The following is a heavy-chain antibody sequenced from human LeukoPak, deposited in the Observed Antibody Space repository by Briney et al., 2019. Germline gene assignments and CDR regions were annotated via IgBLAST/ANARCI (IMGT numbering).Heavy chain of an antibody. CDR1: GYTLTELS. V-gene: IGHV1-18*01. D-gene: IGHD6-19*01. Sequence: GASVKVSCKVSGYTLTELSMHWVRQAPGQGLEWMGWISAYNGNTNYAQKLQGRVTMTTDTSTSTAYMELRSLRSDDTAVYYCARDPRYSSGWYAPEYFQHWGQGTLVTVSS. CDR2: ISAYNGNT. J-gene: IGHJ1*01. CDR3: ARDPRYSSGWYAPEYFQH.